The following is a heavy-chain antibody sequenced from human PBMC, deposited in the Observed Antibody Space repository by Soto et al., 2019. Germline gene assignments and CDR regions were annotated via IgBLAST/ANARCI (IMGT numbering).Heavy chain of an antibody. V-gene: IGHV1-3*01. CDR1: GYTFTSYA. J-gene: IGHJ4*02. CDR3: ARDGYDYGDYGY. D-gene: IGHD4-17*01. Sequence: EASVKVSCKASGYTFTSYAMHWVRQAPGQRLEWMGWINAGNGNTKYSQKFQGRVTITRDTSASTAYMELSSLRSEDTAVYYCARDGYDYGDYGYWGQGTLVTVSS. CDR2: INAGNGNT.